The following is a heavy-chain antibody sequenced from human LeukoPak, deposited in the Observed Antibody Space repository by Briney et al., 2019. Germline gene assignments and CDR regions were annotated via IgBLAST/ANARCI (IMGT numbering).Heavy chain of an antibody. V-gene: IGHV3-23*01. J-gene: IGHJ4*02. Sequence: GALRLSCAASGFTFSNYGMSWVRQAPGKGLEWVSAISGSGGSTYSADSVKGRFTISRDNSKNTLYLQMNTLRPEDTAVYYCAKTERDIVVVPDAIFDFWGQGTLVTVSS. CDR3: AKTERDIVVVPDAIFDF. CDR1: GFTFSNYG. D-gene: IGHD2-2*01. CDR2: ISGSGGST.